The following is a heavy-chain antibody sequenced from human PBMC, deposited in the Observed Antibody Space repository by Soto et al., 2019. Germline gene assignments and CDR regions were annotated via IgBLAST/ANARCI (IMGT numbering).Heavy chain of an antibody. V-gene: IGHV3-74*01. Sequence: EVQLVESGGGLVHPGGSLRLSCAASGFTFSSYWMHWVRQIPGKGLVWVSRINGDGSSTNYADSVRGRFTISRDNAKNMLNLERNRLKAEDAAVYFCARKVGGGWWHLDSWGQGTVVTVSS. D-gene: IGHD2-8*02. CDR2: INGDGSST. CDR1: GFTFSSYW. J-gene: IGHJ4*02. CDR3: ARKVGGGWWHLDS.